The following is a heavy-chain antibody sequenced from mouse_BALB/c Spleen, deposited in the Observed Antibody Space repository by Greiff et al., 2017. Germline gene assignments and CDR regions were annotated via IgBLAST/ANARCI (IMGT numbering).Heavy chain of an antibody. J-gene: IGHJ3*01. V-gene: IGHV14-3*02. CDR2: IDPANGNT. CDR3: AASYYGSFAY. CDR1: GFNIKDTY. D-gene: IGHD1-2*01. Sequence: VQLKQSGAELVKPGASVKLSCTASGFNIKDTYMHWVKQRPEQGLEWIGRIDPANGNTKYDPKFQGKATITADTSSNTAYLQLSSLTSEDTAVYYCAASYYGSFAYWGQGTLVTVSA.